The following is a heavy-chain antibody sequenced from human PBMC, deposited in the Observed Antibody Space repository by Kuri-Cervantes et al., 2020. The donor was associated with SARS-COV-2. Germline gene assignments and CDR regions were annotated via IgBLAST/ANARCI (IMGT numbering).Heavy chain of an antibody. V-gene: IGHV1-24*01. CDR2: FDPEDGET. CDR1: GYTLTELS. J-gene: IGHJ3*02. CDR3: AAGVPTRLFGEELKNDAFDI. D-gene: IGHD3-10*01. Sequence: ASVKVSCKASGYTLTELSMHWVRQAPGKGLEWVGGFDPEDGETIYAQKFQGRVTMTEDTSTDTAHMELSSLRSEDTAVYYCAAGVPTRLFGEELKNDAFDIWGQGTTVTVSS.